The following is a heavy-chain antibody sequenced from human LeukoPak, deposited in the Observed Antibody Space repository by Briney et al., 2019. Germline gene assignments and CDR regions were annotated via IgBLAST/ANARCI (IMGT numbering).Heavy chain of an antibody. D-gene: IGHD3-22*01. CDR1: GFTFSSYS. J-gene: IGHJ6*02. Sequence: GGSLRLACAASGFTFSSYSMNWVRQAPGKGLEWVSSISSNSRYIYYADSVKGRFTISRDNAKNSLYLQMNSLRAEDTAVYYCARDRKDSSGYHSSGMDVWGQGTTVTVSS. CDR3: ARDRKDSSGYHSSGMDV. CDR2: ISSNSRYI. V-gene: IGHV3-21*01.